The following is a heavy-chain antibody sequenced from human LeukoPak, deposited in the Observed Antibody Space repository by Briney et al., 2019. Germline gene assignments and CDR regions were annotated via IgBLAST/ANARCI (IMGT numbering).Heavy chain of an antibody. CDR2: IYSSGTT. V-gene: IGHV4-61*02. J-gene: IGHJ5*02. Sequence: PSETLSLTCTVSSGSINSDSYYWSWIRQPAGKGLEWIGRIYSSGTTSRNPSLKSRVTMSVDTSKNQFSLKLSSVTAADTAVYYCARHGRPSIVVVPAATQGWFDPWGQGTLVTVSS. CDR3: ARHGRPSIVVVPAATQGWFDP. D-gene: IGHD2-2*01. CDR1: SGSINSDSYY.